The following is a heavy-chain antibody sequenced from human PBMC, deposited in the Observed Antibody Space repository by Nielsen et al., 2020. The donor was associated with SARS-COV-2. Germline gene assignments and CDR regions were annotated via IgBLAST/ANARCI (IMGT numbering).Heavy chain of an antibody. D-gene: IGHD3-10*01. J-gene: IGHJ4*02. CDR1: GFTFSSYA. CDR2: ISGSGGST. V-gene: IGHV3-23*01. CDR3: AKDPPRRYYYGAGSYPGGDY. Sequence: GESLKISCAASGFTFSSYAMSWVRQAPGKGLEWVSAISGSGGSTYYADSVKGRFTISRDNSKNTLYLQMNSLRAEDTAVYYCAKDPPRRYYYGAGSYPGGDYWGQGTLVTVSS.